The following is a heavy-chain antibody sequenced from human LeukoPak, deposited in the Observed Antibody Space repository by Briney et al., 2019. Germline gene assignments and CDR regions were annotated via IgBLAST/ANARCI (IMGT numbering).Heavy chain of an antibody. Sequence: GASVKVSCKASGYTFTSYDINWVRQATGQGLEWMGWMNPNSGNTGYAQKFQGRVTMTRNTSISTAYMELSSLRSEDTAVYYCARERMTTNNWFDPWGQGTLVTVSS. J-gene: IGHJ5*02. D-gene: IGHD4-11*01. V-gene: IGHV1-8*01. CDR1: GYTFTSYD. CDR3: ARERMTTNNWFDP. CDR2: MNPNSGNT.